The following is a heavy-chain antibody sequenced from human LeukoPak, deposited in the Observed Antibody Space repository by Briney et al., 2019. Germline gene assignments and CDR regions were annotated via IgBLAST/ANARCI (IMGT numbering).Heavy chain of an antibody. D-gene: IGHD5-18*01. CDR1: GFTFSNAW. CDR3: AHRDTTMVRVDY. V-gene: IGHV3-15*01. CDR2: IKSKTDGGTT. J-gene: IGHJ4*02. Sequence: GGSLRLSCAASGFTFSNAWMSWVRQAPGKGLEWVGRIKSKTDGGTTDYAAPVKGRFTISRDDSQNTMYLQMNSLTTEDTAVYFCAHRDTTMVRVDYWGQGTLVTVSS.